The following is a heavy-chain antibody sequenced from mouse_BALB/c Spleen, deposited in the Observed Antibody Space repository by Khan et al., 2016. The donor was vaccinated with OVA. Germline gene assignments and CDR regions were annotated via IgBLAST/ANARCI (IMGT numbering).Heavy chain of an antibody. D-gene: IGHD2-10*01. V-gene: IGHV2-6-1*01. CDR3: ARQPYYHYNIMDY. J-gene: IGHJ4*01. CDR1: GFSLTNYG. Sequence: QVQLKESGPGLVAPSQSLSITCTISGFSLTNYGVHWVRQPPGKGLEWLVVIWSDGSSTYNSALKSRLTISKDTSYSQVFLKMNSLQTDDTAMYFCARQPYYHYNIMDYWGQGTSVTVSS. CDR2: IWSDGSS.